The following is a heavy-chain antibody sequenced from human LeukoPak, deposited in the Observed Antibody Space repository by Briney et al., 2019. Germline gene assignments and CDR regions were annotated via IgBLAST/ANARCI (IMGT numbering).Heavy chain of an antibody. CDR1: GYTFTSYD. Sequence: ASVKVSCKASGYTFTSYDINWVRQATGQGLEWMGWMNPNSGNTGYAQKFQGRVTITRNTSISTAYMGLSSLRSEDTAVYYCARAQGSGYYHGYWGQGTLVTVSS. J-gene: IGHJ4*02. D-gene: IGHD3-3*01. CDR3: ARAQGSGYYHGY. CDR2: MNPNSGNT. V-gene: IGHV1-8*03.